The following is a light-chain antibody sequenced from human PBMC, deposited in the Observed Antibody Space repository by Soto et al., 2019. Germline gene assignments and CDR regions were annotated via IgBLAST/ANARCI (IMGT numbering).Light chain of an antibody. CDR2: GAS. V-gene: IGKV3-20*01. CDR3: QQYDTSPRT. CDR1: QSLSSNY. J-gene: IGKJ1*01. Sequence: EIVLTQSPGTLSLSPGERATLSCRASQSLSSNYLAWHQQKTGQAPRLLIYGASSRATGIPDRISGSGSGTDFTLTITRLEPEHFAVYYCQQYDTSPRTFGQGTKVEIK.